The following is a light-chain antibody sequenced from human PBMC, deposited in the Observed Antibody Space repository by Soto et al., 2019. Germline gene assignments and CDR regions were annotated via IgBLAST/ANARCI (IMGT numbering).Light chain of an antibody. Sequence: LQLPRSPSSLSASVGDRVTITCRASQSISSYLNWYQQKPGKAPKLLICAASSLQSGVPSRFSGSGSGTDFTLTISSLQPEDFATYYCQQSYSTPFTFGPGTKVDIK. CDR2: AAS. CDR3: QQSYSTPFT. CDR1: QSISSY. J-gene: IGKJ3*01. V-gene: IGKV1-39*01.